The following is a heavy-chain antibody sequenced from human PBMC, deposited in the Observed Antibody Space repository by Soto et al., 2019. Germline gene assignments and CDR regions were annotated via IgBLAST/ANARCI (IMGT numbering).Heavy chain of an antibody. CDR1: GYTFTGYY. J-gene: IGHJ6*04. Sequence: ASVKVSCKASGYTFTGYYMHWVRQAPGQGLEWMGWINPNSGGTNYAQKFQGRVTMTRDTSISTAYMELSRLRSDDTAVYYCARRTKIAAAGYYYYGMEVWGEGTKVTVSS. V-gene: IGHV1-2*02. D-gene: IGHD6-13*01. CDR2: INPNSGGT. CDR3: ARRTKIAAAGYYYYGMEV.